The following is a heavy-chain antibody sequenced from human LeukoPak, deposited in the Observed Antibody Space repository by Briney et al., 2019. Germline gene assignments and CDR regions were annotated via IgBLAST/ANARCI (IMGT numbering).Heavy chain of an antibody. CDR3: ARVIVRRRSYNDY. V-gene: IGHV4-34*01. D-gene: IGHD3-10*01. CDR2: INHSGST. Sequence: SETLSLTCAVYGGSFSGYYWSWIRQPPGKGLEWIGEINHSGSTNYNPSLKSRVTISVDTSKNQFSLKLSSVTAADTAVYYCARVIVRRRSYNDYWGQGTLVTVSS. J-gene: IGHJ4*02. CDR1: GGSFSGYY.